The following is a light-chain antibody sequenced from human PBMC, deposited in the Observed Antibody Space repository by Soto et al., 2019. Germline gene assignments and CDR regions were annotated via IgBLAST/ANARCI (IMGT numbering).Light chain of an antibody. J-gene: IGKJ2*01. V-gene: IGKV1-5*03. CDR3: QQYDSYSYT. Sequence: DIQMTQSPSTLSASVGDRVTITCRASQSISSWLAWYQQKPGKAPNLLIYKASNLESGVPSRFSGSGSGTEFTLTISSLQPDDLATYYCQQYDSYSYTFGQGTKLEIK. CDR2: KAS. CDR1: QSISSW.